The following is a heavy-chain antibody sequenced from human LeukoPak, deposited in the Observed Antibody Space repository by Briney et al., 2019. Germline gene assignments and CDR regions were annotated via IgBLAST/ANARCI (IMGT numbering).Heavy chain of an antibody. J-gene: IGHJ4*02. CDR1: GYTFTGYY. Sequence: ASVKVSCKASGYTFTGYYMHWVRQAPGRGLEWMGWINPNSGGTNYAQKFQGSVTMTRDTSISTAYMELSRLRSDDTAVYYCARDPVPAAHANWGALDYWGQGTLVTVSS. V-gene: IGHV1-2*02. CDR2: INPNSGGT. CDR3: ARDPVPAAHANWGALDY. D-gene: IGHD2-2*01.